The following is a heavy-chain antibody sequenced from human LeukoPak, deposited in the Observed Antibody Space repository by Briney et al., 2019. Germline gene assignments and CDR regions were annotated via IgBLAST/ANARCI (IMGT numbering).Heavy chain of an antibody. D-gene: IGHD6-19*01. Sequence: GGSLRLSCAASGFSFSTYAMTWVRQAPGKRLQWVSAISGSGSNTYYADSVKGRFTISRDNSKNTLYLQMSSLRAEDTAVYYCAKGISCWLLTFDYWGQGSLVTVSS. J-gene: IGHJ4*02. CDR1: GFSFSTYA. CDR3: AKGISCWLLTFDY. V-gene: IGHV3-23*01. CDR2: ISGSGSNT.